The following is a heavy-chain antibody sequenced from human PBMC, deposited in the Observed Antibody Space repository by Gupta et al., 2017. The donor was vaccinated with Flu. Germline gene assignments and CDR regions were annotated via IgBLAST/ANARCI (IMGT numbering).Heavy chain of an antibody. Sequence: QITLKESGPTLVKPTQTLTLTCTFSGFSLSTSGVGVGWIRQPPGKALEWLAVIYWNDDKRYSPSLKSRLTIYKDTSKNQVDLTMTNMDPVDTATYYCARKEDIVVGPAGILGWFDPWGQGTLVTVSS. CDR3: ARKEDIVVGPAGILGWFDP. J-gene: IGHJ5*02. CDR1: GFSLSTSGVG. V-gene: IGHV2-5*01. D-gene: IGHD2-2*02. CDR2: IYWNDDK.